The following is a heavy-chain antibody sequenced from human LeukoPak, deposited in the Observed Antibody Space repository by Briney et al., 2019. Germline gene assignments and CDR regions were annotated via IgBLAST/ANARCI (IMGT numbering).Heavy chain of an antibody. CDR1: GGSVSDNNFF. Sequence: SETLSLTCTVSGGSVSDNNFFWNWIRQPPGKGLEWIGYIYNSGSTNYNPSLKSRVTISVDTSKNQFSLKLSSVTAADTAVYYCARGGEYYGMDVWGQGATVTVSS. V-gene: IGHV4-61*01. D-gene: IGHD3-10*01. J-gene: IGHJ6*02. CDR2: IYNSGST. CDR3: ARGGEYYGMDV.